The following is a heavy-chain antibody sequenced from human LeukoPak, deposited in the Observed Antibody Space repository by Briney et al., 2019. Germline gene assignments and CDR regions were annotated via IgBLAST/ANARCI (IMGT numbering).Heavy chain of an antibody. D-gene: IGHD1-26*01. J-gene: IGHJ4*01. CDR1: AFTFSSYS. V-gene: IGHV3-33*08. CDR2: IWYDGSNK. Sequence: GGSVRLSCAASAFTFSSYSMHWVRQAPGKGREWVVGIWYDGSNKYYEDSVKGRFTITRDNSKNTLYLQMNSLRDEGAAVYYCAREWEVLDYWGHGTLVTVSS. CDR3: AREWEVLDY.